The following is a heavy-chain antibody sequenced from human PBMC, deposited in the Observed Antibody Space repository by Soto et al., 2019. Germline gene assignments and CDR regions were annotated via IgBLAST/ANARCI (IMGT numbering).Heavy chain of an antibody. D-gene: IGHD5-12*01. CDR3: ARGGGLVGLRQGVFSGRDV. J-gene: IGHJ6*04. CDR1: GGTFSSYA. CDR2: IIPIFGTA. Sequence: QVQLVQSGAEVKKPGSSVKVSCKASGGTFSSYAISWVRQAPGQGLEWMGGIIPIFGTANYAQKFQGRVRFTGDEPTSTAYRGRGSLRSGDRAVYYWARGGGLVGLRQGVFSGRDVGGKGPRVTVSS. V-gene: IGHV1-69*01.